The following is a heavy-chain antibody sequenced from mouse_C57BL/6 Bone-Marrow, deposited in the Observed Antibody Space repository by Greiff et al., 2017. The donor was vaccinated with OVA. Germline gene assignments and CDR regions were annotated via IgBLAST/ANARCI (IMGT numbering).Heavy chain of an antibody. CDR2: INPNNGGT. D-gene: IGHD1-1*01. Sequence: VQLQQSGPELVKPGASVKISCKASGYTFTDYYMNWVKQSHGKSLEWIGDINPNNGGTSYNQKFKGKATLTVDKSSSTAYMELRSLTSEDSAVYYCARLLLVGFAYWGQGTLVTVSA. V-gene: IGHV1-26*01. J-gene: IGHJ3*01. CDR3: ARLLLVGFAY. CDR1: GYTFTDYY.